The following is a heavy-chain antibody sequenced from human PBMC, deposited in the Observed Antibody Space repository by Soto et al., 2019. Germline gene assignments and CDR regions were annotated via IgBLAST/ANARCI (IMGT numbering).Heavy chain of an antibody. J-gene: IGHJ1*01. CDR3: AKGPQNSGWTVAEYFQH. CDR1: GFTFSSYA. CDR2: ISGSGGST. Sequence: GGSLRLSCAASGFTFSSYAMSWVRQAPGKGLERVSAISGSGGSTYNAESVKGRFTISRDNSKNMLFLQMNSLRAEDTAVYYCAKGPQNSGWTVAEYFQHWGQGTLVTVSS. V-gene: IGHV3-23*01. D-gene: IGHD6-19*01.